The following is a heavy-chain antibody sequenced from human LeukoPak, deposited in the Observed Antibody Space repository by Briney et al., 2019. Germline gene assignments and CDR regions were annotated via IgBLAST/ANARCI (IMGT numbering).Heavy chain of an antibody. CDR3: AAEYNWNYYYGMDV. Sequence: GASVKVSCKASGYTFTGYYMHWVRQAPGQGLEWMGIINPTGGSTNYAQKFQERVTITRDMSTSTAYMELSSLRSEDTAVYYCAAEYNWNYYYGMDVWGQGTTVTVSS. D-gene: IGHD1-20*01. CDR1: GYTFTGYY. CDR2: INPTGGST. V-gene: IGHV1-46*01. J-gene: IGHJ6*02.